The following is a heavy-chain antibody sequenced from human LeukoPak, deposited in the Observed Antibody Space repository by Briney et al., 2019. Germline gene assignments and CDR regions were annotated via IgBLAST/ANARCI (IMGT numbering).Heavy chain of an antibody. J-gene: IGHJ4*02. D-gene: IGHD3-22*01. CDR2: ISSTSSTR. V-gene: IGHV3-48*02. CDR1: GFTFSKYS. CDR3: TRDSSGYYDHLDY. Sequence: GGSLRHSCEASGFTFSKYSMNWVRQAPGKGLEWVSYISSTSSTRYYADSVKGRFTISRDNAKNSLYLQMNSLRDVDTAVYYCTRDSSGYYDHLDYWGQGTLVTVSS.